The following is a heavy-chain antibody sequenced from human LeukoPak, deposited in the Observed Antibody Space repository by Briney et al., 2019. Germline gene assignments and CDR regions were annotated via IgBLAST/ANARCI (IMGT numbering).Heavy chain of an antibody. CDR2: ISSSSSYI. CDR1: GFTFSSYW. CDR3: AREGRNSIFGVVNHNLNDYFDY. D-gene: IGHD3-3*01. J-gene: IGHJ4*02. V-gene: IGHV3-21*01. Sequence: GGSLRLSCAASGFTFSSYWMSWVRQAPGKGLEWVSSISSSSSYIYYADSVKGRFTISRDNAKNSLYLQMNSLRAEDTAVYYCAREGRNSIFGVVNHNLNDYFDYWGQGTLVTASS.